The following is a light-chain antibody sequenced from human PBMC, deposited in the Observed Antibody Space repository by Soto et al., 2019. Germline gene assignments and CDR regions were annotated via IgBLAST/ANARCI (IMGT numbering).Light chain of an antibody. J-gene: IGKJ2*01. V-gene: IGKV3-15*01. CDR1: QSVGTN. CDR2: SAS. Sequence: IVMTQSPATLSVSPGESATLSCRASQSVGTNLAWYQQTPGQAPRLLIHSASTRATGIPARFSGSGSDTEFSLTISGLQSEDFVIFYCQQHNNWPPYSFGQGTKLENK. CDR3: QQHNNWPPYS.